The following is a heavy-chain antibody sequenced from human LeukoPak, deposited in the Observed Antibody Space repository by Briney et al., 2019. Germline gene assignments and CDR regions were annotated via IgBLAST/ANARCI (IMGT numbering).Heavy chain of an antibody. CDR1: GFTVSSNY. CDR2: MSYDGSAQ. D-gene: IGHD4-23*01. V-gene: IGHV3-30*18. CDR3: AEVMITVVTTSKLDS. J-gene: IGHJ4*02. Sequence: QAGGSLRLSCAASGFTVSSNYMSWVRQAPGKGLERVAVMSYDGSAQYYADSVKGRFTISRDNSKKTLYLQMNSLRGDDTAFYYCAEVMITVVTTSKLDSWGQGTLVTVSS.